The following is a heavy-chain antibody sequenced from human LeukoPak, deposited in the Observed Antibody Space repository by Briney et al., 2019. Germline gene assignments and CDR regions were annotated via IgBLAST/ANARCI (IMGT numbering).Heavy chain of an antibody. J-gene: IGHJ4*02. CDR3: ARIIGAFGTYRYDS. Sequence: GGSLRLSCEASGFTFSTYNMNWVRQALGKGLEWVGNINQEGSERNHGDSVNGRFTISRDNAENSLYLQMNSLRAEDTAVYYCARIIGAFGTYRYDSWGQGTLVSVSS. CDR1: GFTFSTYN. V-gene: IGHV3-7*01. CDR2: INQEGSER. D-gene: IGHD3-16*02.